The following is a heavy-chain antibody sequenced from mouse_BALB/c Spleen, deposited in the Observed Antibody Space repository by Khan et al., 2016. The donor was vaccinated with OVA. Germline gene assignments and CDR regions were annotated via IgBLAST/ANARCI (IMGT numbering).Heavy chain of an antibody. CDR2: IYPGTDNA. J-gene: IGHJ4*01. CDR1: GYTFTYYG. V-gene: IGHV1-77*01. D-gene: IGHD2-3*01. Sequence: QVQLKQSGPELVKPGASVKMSCKASGYTFTYYGITWVKQRPGQGLEWIGEIYPGTDNANYDEKFKGKATLTADTSSNTTYMQLNSLRSEDTAIYFCARVDCYSVVLDYWGQGTTLTVSS. CDR3: ARVDCYSVVLDY.